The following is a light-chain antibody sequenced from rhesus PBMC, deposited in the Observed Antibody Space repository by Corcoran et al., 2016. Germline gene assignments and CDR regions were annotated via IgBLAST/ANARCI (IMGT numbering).Light chain of an antibody. CDR1: QGINNY. CDR3: QQFNNSPFT. V-gene: IGKV1-66*01. Sequence: DIQMTQSPSSLSPSVGDRVTITCRASQGINNYLSWYQQKPGKAPKHLIYYASSLETGVPSRFSGGGSGTNYTLTISSLQPEDIATYYCQQFNNSPFTFGPGTKLDIK. J-gene: IGKJ3*01. CDR2: YAS.